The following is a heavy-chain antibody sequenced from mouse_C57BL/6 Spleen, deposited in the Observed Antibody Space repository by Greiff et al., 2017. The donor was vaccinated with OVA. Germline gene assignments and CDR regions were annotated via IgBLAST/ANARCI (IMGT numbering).Heavy chain of an antibody. D-gene: IGHD1-1*01. Sequence: VQLQQSGPELVKPGASVKISCKASGYSFTSYYIHWVKQRPGQGLEWIGWIYPGSGNTKYNEKFKGKATLTADTSSSTAYMQLSSLTSEDSAVYYCARIVAWGRYAMDYWGQGTSVTVSS. CDR1: GYSFTSYY. CDR3: ARIVAWGRYAMDY. CDR2: IYPGSGNT. V-gene: IGHV1-66*01. J-gene: IGHJ4*01.